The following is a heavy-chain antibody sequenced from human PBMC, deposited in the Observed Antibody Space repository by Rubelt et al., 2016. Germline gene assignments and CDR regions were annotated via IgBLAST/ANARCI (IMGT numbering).Heavy chain of an antibody. V-gene: IGHV1-46*01. J-gene: IGHJ4*02. CDR3: ARVPSFTSRGDS. D-gene: IGHD2-2*01. Sequence: QVQLVQSGAEVKKPGASVKVSCKASGYTFTSYYIHWLRQAPGQGLEWMGIINPSGGNTNDAQKFQGRVTMTRDQSTSTGYMGRSSLGPEDTAVYYCARVPSFTSRGDSWGQGTLVTVSS. CDR2: INPSGGNT. CDR1: GYTFTSYY.